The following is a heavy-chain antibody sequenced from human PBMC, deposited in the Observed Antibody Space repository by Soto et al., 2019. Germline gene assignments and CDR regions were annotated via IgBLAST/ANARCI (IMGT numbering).Heavy chain of an antibody. CDR1: GFTFSSYA. CDR2: ISGSGGST. Sequence: HPGGSLRLSCAAAGFTFSSYAMSWVRQAPGKGLEWVSAISGSGGSTYYADSVKGRFTISRDNSKNTLYLQMNSLRAEDTAVYYCAKGPTPSPFGGVIVYSYYYMDVWGKGTTVTVS. D-gene: IGHD3-16*02. J-gene: IGHJ6*03. V-gene: IGHV3-23*01. CDR3: AKGPTPSPFGGVIVYSYYYMDV.